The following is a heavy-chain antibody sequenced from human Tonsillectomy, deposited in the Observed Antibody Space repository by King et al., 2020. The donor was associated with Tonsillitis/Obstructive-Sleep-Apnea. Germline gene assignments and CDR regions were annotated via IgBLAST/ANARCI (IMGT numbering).Heavy chain of an antibody. Sequence: VQLVESGAEVKKPGESLRISCKGSGYSFTSYWITWVRQMPGKGLEWMGRIDPSDSYTNYSPSFQGHVTISADKSISTAYLQWSSLKASDTAMYYWAGLPGAGITMFAVETYGMDGWGQGTTVTVSS. J-gene: IGHJ6*01. CDR2: IDPSDSYT. CDR1: GYSFTSYW. D-gene: IGHD3-3*01. CDR3: AGLPGAGITMFAVETYGMDG. V-gene: IGHV5-10-1*03.